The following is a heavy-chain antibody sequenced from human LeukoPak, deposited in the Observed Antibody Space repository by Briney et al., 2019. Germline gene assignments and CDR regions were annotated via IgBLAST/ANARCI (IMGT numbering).Heavy chain of an antibody. CDR3: ANHLACGSTSCPPFDD. V-gene: IGHV3-74*01. D-gene: IGHD2-2*01. J-gene: IGHJ4*02. CDR2: IEADGRTT. Sequence: GGSLRLSCAASGFTFSNFWIHWVRQAPGGGLVWVSRIEADGRTTNYAESVKGRFTVSGDNAKNSLYLQMNSLRAEDTAVYYCANHLACGSTSCPPFDDWGQGTLVTVSS. CDR1: GFTFSNFW.